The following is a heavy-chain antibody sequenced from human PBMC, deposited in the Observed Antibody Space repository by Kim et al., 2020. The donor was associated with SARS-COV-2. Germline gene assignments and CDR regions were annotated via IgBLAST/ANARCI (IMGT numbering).Heavy chain of an antibody. CDR2: INHSGST. Sequence: SETLSLTCAVYGGSFSGYYWSWIRQPPGKGLEWIGEINHSGSTNYNPSLKSRVIISVDTSKNQFSLKLSSVTAADTAVYYCARARSLSYRAVAGPVYFD. J-gene: IGHJ4*01. CDR3: ARARSLSYRAVAGPVYFD. D-gene: IGHD6-19*01. V-gene: IGHV4-34*01. CDR1: GGSFSGYY.